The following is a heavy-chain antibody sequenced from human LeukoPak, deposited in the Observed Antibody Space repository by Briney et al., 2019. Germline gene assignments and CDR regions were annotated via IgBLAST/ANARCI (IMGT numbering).Heavy chain of an antibody. J-gene: IGHJ4*02. CDR2: ISGGGANT. CDR1: GFSFSSFA. V-gene: IGHV3-23*01. D-gene: IGHD6-19*01. CDR3: AKRITVAVGYYFDS. Sequence: GGSLRLPCVGSGFSFSSFAMSWVRQAPGKGLEWVSSISGGGANTYYTDSVKGRFTISRDDSKNMQFLQMNSLRPEDTAVYFCAKRITVAVGYYFDSWGQGTLVTVSS.